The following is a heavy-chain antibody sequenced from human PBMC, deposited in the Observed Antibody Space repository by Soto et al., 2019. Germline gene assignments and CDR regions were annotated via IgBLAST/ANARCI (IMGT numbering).Heavy chain of an antibody. CDR3: AKGIKWELPLDS. J-gene: IGHJ4*02. CDR2: ISDSGVKT. D-gene: IGHD1-26*01. Sequence: GVSLRLSFSASVLPVSDFSMSWVRQAPGKGLEWVSAISDSGVKTYYADSVKGRFTISRDSSKSTLYLTMNSLRADDTAVYYCAKGIKWELPLDSWGQGTPVTVSS. V-gene: IGHV3-23*01. CDR1: VLPVSDFS.